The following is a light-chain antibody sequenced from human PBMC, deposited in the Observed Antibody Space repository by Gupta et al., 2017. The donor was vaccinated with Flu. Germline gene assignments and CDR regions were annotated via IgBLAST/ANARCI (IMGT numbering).Light chain of an antibody. CDR2: GNA. J-gene: IGLJ3*02. Sequence: APGLRVTISCTGSGANSDVHWYQQLPGTAPKLLIYGNAFRPSGVPDRFSGSKSGTSASLVITGLQPDDEGDYYCQSYDSSLSGSVFGGGTKLTVL. CDR1: GANSD. V-gene: IGLV1-40*01. CDR3: QSYDSSLSGSV.